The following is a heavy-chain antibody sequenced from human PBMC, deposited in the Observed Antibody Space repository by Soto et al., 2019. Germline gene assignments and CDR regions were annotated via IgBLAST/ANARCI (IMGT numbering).Heavy chain of an antibody. J-gene: IGHJ4*02. D-gene: IGHD5-12*01. CDR3: ARCCSGYEEGAS. Sequence: QVQLVQSGAEVKKPGSSVKVSCKASGGTFSSHEISWVRQAPGQGLEWMGRISPIFGTTNYAQKIQGRVTITADESTSTAYVELSSLRSDDTAFYYCARCCSGYEEGASWGQGTLVTVSS. V-gene: IGHV1-69*01. CDR1: GGTFSSHE. CDR2: ISPIFGTT.